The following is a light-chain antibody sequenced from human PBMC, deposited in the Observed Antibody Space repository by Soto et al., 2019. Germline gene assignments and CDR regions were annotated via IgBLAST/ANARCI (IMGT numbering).Light chain of an antibody. CDR2: GAY. CDR1: QSVSAY. CDR3: LQYNNWPYT. V-gene: IGKV3-15*01. Sequence: EIVMTQSPATLSLSPGERATVSCRASQSVSAYLAWYQQKPGQPPRLLIHGAYTRATGIPARFSGSGSGTEFTLTISSLQSEDFAVYYCLQYNNWPYTFGQGTKLVIK. J-gene: IGKJ2*01.